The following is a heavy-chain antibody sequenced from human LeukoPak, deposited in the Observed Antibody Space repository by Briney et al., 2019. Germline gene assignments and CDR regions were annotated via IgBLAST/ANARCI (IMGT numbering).Heavy chain of an antibody. CDR3: AGHGYSSSNFDY. CDR2: IYYSGST. CDR1: GGSISSSSYY. D-gene: IGHD6-6*01. Sequence: SETLSLTCTVSGGSISSSSYYWGWIRQPPGKGLEWIGSIYYSGSTYYNPSLKSRVTISVDTSKNQFSLKLSSVTAADTAVYYCAGHGYSSSNFDYWGQGTLVTVSS. V-gene: IGHV4-39*01. J-gene: IGHJ4*02.